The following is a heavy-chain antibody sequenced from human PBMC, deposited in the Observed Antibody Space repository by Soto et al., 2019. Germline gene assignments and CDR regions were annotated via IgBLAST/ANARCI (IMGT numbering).Heavy chain of an antibody. Sequence: ASVKVSCRASGYTFTSYASHWVRQAPVQRLEWMGWINAGNGNTTYSQMFQGRVIITRDTSAGTAYMELRSLRSEDTAVYYCATTMVSFYWGQGTLVTVSS. J-gene: IGHJ4*02. D-gene: IGHD2-8*01. CDR1: GYTFTSYA. CDR3: ATTMVSFY. CDR2: INAGNGNT. V-gene: IGHV1-3*01.